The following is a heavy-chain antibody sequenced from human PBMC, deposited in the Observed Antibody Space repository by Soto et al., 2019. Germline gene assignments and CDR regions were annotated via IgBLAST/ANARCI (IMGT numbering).Heavy chain of an antibody. V-gene: IGHV4-30-2*01. CDR3: ARAEGYYGSGSYGMDV. CDR2: IYHSGST. CDR1: GGSISSGGYS. Sequence: QLQLQESGSGLVKPSQTLSLTCAVSGGSISSGGYSWSWIRQPPGKGLEWIGYIYHSGSTYYNPSLKRRVTISVDRSKNQFSLKLSSVTAADTAVYYCARAEGYYGSGSYGMDVWGQGTTVTVSS. J-gene: IGHJ6*02. D-gene: IGHD3-10*01.